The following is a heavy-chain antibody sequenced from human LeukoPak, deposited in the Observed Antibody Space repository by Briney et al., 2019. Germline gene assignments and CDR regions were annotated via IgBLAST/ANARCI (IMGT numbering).Heavy chain of an antibody. D-gene: IGHD3-16*01. CDR3: ARSASWDYYYYMDV. CDR1: GGSISSYY. CDR2: IYYSGST. V-gene: IGHV4-59*01. Sequence: SETLSLTCTVSGGSISSYYWSWIRQPPGKGLEWIGYIYYSGSTNYNPSLKSRVTISVDTSKNQFSLKLSSVTAADTAVYYCARSASWDYYYYMDVWGKGTTVTVSS. J-gene: IGHJ6*03.